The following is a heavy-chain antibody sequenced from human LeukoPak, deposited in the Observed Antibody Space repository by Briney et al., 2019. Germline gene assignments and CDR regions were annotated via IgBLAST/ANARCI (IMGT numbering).Heavy chain of an antibody. CDR2: IIPDGSTT. CDR3: ISDSEGRSGGDD. D-gene: IGHD1-26*01. V-gene: IGHV3-74*03. J-gene: IGHJ4*01. CDR1: GFRFSAFW. Sequence: GGSLRLSSAASGFRFSAFWMHWVRRIPGKGLVWVSRIIPDGSTTTYSDSVTGRFTISRDNIKNTMYLEMNSQRAEDTAVYYCISDSEGRSGGDDWGQGTQVTVSS.